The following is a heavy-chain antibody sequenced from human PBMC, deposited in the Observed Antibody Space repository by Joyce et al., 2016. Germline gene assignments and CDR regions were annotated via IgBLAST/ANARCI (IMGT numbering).Heavy chain of an antibody. D-gene: IGHD6-6*01. V-gene: IGHV3-74*01. J-gene: IGHJ5*02. CDR2: INTDGSST. Sequence: EVQLVESGGGLVQPGGSLRLSCAASGFSFSGYWIHWVRQAPGKGLVWVSRINTDGSSTRFADSVKGRFTISRDNAKNTLYLQMNSLRAEDTAVYYCVRCISARPGGPNWFDPWGQGALVTVSS. CDR3: VRCISARPGGPNWFDP. CDR1: GFSFSGYW.